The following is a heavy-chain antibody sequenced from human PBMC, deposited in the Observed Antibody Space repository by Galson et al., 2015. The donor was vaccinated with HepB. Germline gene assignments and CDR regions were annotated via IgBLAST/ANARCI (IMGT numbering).Heavy chain of an antibody. CDR1: GYTFTSYD. CDR2: MNPNSGNT. J-gene: IGHJ4*02. V-gene: IGHV1-8*01. CDR3: ARIEYSSSIIESPYFDY. Sequence: SVKVSCKASGYTFTSYDINWVRQATGQGLEWMGWMNPNSGNTGYAQKFQGRVTMTRNTSISTAYMELSSLRSEDTAVYYCARIEYSSSIIESPYFDYWGQGTLVTVSS. D-gene: IGHD6-6*01.